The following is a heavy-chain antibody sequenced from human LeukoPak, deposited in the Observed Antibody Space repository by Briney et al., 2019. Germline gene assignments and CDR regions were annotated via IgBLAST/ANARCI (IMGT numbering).Heavy chain of an antibody. CDR2: INTNTGNP. CDR3: AREAGGVLWFGELDYFDY. Sequence: GASVKVSCKASGHTFTSYGISWVRQAPGQGLEWMGWINTNTGNPTYAQGFTGRFVFSLDTSVSTAYLQISSLKAEDTAVYYCAREAGGVLWFGELDYFDYWGQGTLVTVSS. V-gene: IGHV7-4-1*02. D-gene: IGHD3-10*01. CDR1: GHTFTSYG. J-gene: IGHJ4*02.